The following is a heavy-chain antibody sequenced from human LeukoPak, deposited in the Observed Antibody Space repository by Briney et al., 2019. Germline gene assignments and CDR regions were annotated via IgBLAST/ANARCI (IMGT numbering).Heavy chain of an antibody. V-gene: IGHV3-7*01. CDR3: ASAEVTDYGSSGYYQPFDY. D-gene: IGHD3-22*01. CDR1: GFTFSSYW. Sequence: GGSLRLSCAASGFTFSSYWMSWVRQAPGKGLEWVANIKQDGSEKYYVDSVKGRFTISRDNAKNSLYLQMNSLRAEDTAVYYCASAEVTDYGSSGYYQPFDYWGQGTLVTVSS. CDR2: IKQDGSEK. J-gene: IGHJ4*02.